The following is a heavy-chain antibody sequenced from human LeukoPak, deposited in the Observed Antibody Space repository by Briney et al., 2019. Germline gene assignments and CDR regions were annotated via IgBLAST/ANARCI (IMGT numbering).Heavy chain of an antibody. Sequence: GGSLRLSCAASGFTFSSYSMNWVRQAPGKGLEWVSSISSSSSYIYYADSVKGRFTISRDNAKNSLYLQMNSLTAEDTAVYYCARAGVDTSGYYYQGFDYWGQGTLVTVSS. D-gene: IGHD3-3*01. CDR2: ISSSSSYI. CDR3: ARAGVDTSGYYYQGFDY. V-gene: IGHV3-21*01. J-gene: IGHJ4*02. CDR1: GFTFSSYS.